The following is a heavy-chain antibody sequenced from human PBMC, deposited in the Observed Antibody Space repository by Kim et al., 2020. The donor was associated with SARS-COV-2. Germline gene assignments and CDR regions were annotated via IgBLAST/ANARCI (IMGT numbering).Heavy chain of an antibody. CDR2: ISSSSSYI. D-gene: IGHD3-10*01. J-gene: IGHJ3*02. Sequence: GGSLRLSCAASGFTFSSYSMNWVRQAPGKGLEWVSSISSSSSYIYYADSVKGRFTISRDNAKNSLYLQMNSLRAEDTAVYYCARDTRNGSGLYAFDIWGQGTMVTVSS. CDR1: GFTFSSYS. CDR3: ARDTRNGSGLYAFDI. V-gene: IGHV3-21*01.